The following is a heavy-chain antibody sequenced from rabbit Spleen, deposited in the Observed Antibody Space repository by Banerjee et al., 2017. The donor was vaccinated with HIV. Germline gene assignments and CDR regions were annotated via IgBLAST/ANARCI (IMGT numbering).Heavy chain of an antibody. D-gene: IGHD1-1*01. CDR2: IDPVFGNT. V-gene: IGHV1S7*01. J-gene: IGHJ4*01. CDR3: VRVGYATSSGYYDL. Sequence: QSLEESGGGLVKPGGTLTLTCTVSGFSFSSNWICWVRQAPGKGLEWIGYIDPVFGNTYYANWVNGRFTISSHNAQNTLYLQLNSLTAADTATYFCVRVGYATSSGYYDLWGQGTLVTV. CDR1: GFSFSSNW.